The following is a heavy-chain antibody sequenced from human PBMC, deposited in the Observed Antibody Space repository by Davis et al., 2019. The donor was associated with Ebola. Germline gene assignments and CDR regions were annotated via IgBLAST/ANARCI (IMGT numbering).Heavy chain of an antibody. V-gene: IGHV3-30*02. Sequence: GESLKISCAASGFTFSNYGMHWVRQAPGKGLEWVAFIRFGGINKYYADSVKGRFTISRDNSKNTQYLQMNSLRAEDTAVYYCAKEGGSYGFDYWGQGTLVTVSS. D-gene: IGHD1-26*01. CDR3: AKEGGSYGFDY. CDR2: IRFGGINK. J-gene: IGHJ4*02. CDR1: GFTFSNYG.